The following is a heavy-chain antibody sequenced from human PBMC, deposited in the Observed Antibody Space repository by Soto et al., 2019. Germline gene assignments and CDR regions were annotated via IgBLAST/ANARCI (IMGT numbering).Heavy chain of an antibody. J-gene: IGHJ5*02. V-gene: IGHV4-59*08. CDR1: GGSISSYY. Sequence: SETLSLTCTVSGGSISSYYWSWIRQPPGKGLEWIGYIYYSGSTNYNPSLKSRVTISVDTSKNQFSLKLSSVTAADTAVYYCARLRHWFDPWGQGTLVTVSS. CDR3: ARLRHWFDP. CDR2: IYYSGST.